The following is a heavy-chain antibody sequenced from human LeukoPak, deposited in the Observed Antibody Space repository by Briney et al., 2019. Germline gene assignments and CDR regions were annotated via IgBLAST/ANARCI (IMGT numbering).Heavy chain of an antibody. J-gene: IGHJ4*02. Sequence: GASVKVSCKASGYTLTGYYMHWVRQAPGQGLEWMGWINPNSGGTNYAQKFQGRVTMTRDTSISTAYMELSRPRSDDTAVYYCARLPLYSSSPTDYWGQGTLVTVSS. CDR1: GYTLTGYY. CDR2: INPNSGGT. V-gene: IGHV1-2*02. CDR3: ARLPLYSSSPTDY. D-gene: IGHD6-6*01.